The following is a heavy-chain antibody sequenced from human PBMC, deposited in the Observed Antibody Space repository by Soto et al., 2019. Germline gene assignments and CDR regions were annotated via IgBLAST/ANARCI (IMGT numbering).Heavy chain of an antibody. Sequence: ASVKVSCKASGYTFTSYDITWVRQAPGQGLEWMGWISPNSGNTNYAQKVQGRVTMTTDTSTNTAYMELRSLRADDTAVYYCARRPPHYDNKMDVWGQGTTVTVSS. CDR3: ARRPPHYDNKMDV. D-gene: IGHD3-22*01. CDR2: ISPNSGNT. J-gene: IGHJ6*02. CDR1: GYTFTSYD. V-gene: IGHV1-18*01.